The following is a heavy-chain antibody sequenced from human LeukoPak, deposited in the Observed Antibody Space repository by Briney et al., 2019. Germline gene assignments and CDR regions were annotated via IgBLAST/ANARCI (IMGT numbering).Heavy chain of an antibody. CDR2: IYSGGST. D-gene: IGHD5-18*01. V-gene: IGHV3-53*01. CDR3: ARDLRGYSYGYDAV. CDR1: GFTVSSNY. Sequence: GGSLRLSCAASGFTVSSNYMSWVRQAPGKGLEWFSVIYSGGSTYYADSVKGRFTISRDNSKNTLYLQMNSLRAEDTAVYYCARDLRGYSYGYDAVWGQGTLVTVSS. J-gene: IGHJ4*02.